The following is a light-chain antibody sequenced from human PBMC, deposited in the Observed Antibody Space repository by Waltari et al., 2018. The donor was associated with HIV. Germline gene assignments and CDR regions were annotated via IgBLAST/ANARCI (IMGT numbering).Light chain of an antibody. CDR2: GAS. CDR3: QQYGSSPWT. J-gene: IGKJ1*01. V-gene: IGKV3-20*01. CDR1: QSVSSSY. Sequence: IVLTHSPGTLSLSQGERATLPCRASQSVSSSYLAWYQQKPGQAPRLLIYGASSRATGIPDRFSGSGSGTDFTLTISRLEPEDFAVYYCQQYGSSPWTFGQGTKVEIK.